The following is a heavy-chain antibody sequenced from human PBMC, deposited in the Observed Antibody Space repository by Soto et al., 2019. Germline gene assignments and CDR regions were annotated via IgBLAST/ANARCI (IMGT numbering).Heavy chain of an antibody. V-gene: IGHV1-18*01. CDR2: ISTDKGHT. Sequence: QVQLVQSGPEVKKPGASVKVSCRTSGYTFTTFGITWVRQAPGQGLEWMGWISTDKGHTNYAQKFQGRVTMTTDTSTSTGYMELRSLRSDDTAIYYCATRSPAFDYRGQGTLVTVSS. CDR1: GYTFTTFG. CDR3: ATRSPAFDY. J-gene: IGHJ4*02.